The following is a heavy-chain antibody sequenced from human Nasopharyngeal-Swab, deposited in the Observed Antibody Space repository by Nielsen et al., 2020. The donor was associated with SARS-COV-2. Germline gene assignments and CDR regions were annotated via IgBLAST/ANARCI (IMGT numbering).Heavy chain of an antibody. CDR2: IWYDGSNK. J-gene: IGHJ4*02. V-gene: IGHV3-33*01. Sequence: GESLKISCAASGFTFSSYGMHWVRQAPGKGLEWVAVIWYDGSNKYYADSVKGRFTISRDNSKNTLYLQMNSLRAEDTAVYYCARDDSSSAGYWGQGVLVTVSS. D-gene: IGHD6-13*01. CDR3: ARDDSSSAGY. CDR1: GFTFSSYG.